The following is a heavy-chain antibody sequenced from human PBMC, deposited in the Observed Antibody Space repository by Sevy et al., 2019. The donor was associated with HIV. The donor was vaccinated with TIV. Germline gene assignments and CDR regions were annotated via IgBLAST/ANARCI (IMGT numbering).Heavy chain of an antibody. Sequence: GGSLRLSCAASGFTFSSYAMHWVRQAPGKGLEWVAVISSDGSNKYYADSVKGRFTISRDNSKNTLYLQMNSLRAEDTAVYYCARDPRWGTPTSYYYYYYMDVWGKGTTVTVSS. J-gene: IGHJ6*03. CDR1: GFTFSSYA. D-gene: IGHD3-16*01. V-gene: IGHV3-30-3*01. CDR3: ARDPRWGTPTSYYYYYYMDV. CDR2: ISSDGSNK.